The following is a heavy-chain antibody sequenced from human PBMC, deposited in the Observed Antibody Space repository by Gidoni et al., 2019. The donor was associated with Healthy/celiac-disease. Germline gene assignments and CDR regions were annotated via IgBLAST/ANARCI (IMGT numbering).Heavy chain of an antibody. CDR1: GFTFNRYA. Sequence: EVQLLESGGGLVQPGGSLRLSCAASGFTFNRYAMSWVRQAPGKGLEWVSAISGSGGSTYYADSVKGRFTISRDNSKNTLYLQMNSLRAEDTAVYYCAKDRYSYGYEDGGFWPYWGQGTLVTVSS. J-gene: IGHJ4*02. CDR2: ISGSGGST. D-gene: IGHD5-18*01. CDR3: AKDRYSYGYEDGGFWPY. V-gene: IGHV3-23*01.